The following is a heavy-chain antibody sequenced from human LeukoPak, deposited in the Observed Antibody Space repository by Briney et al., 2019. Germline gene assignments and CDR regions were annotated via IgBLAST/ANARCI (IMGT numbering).Heavy chain of an antibody. CDR2: IIPIFGTT. CDR1: GGTFSSHA. J-gene: IGHJ4*02. D-gene: IGHD5-12*01. CDR3: ARGDSGYDYGFDN. V-gene: IGHV1-69*05. Sequence: SVKVSCKASGGTFSSHAISWVRQAPGQGLEWVGGIIPIFGTTNYAQKFQGRVTITTDESTSTGYMELRSLRSDDTTVYYCARGDSGYDYGFDNWGQGTLVTVSS.